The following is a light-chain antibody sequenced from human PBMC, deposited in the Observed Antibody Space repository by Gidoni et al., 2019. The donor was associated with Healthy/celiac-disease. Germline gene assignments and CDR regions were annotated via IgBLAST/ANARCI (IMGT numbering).Light chain of an antibody. Sequence: SYELTQPPSVSVSPGQTASITCSGDKLGDKYACWYQQKPGQSPVLVIYQDSKRPSGIPERFSGSNSGNTATLTISGTQAMDEADYYCQAWDSSTPFWVFGTGTKVTVL. V-gene: IGLV3-1*01. CDR2: QDS. CDR1: KLGDKY. J-gene: IGLJ1*01. CDR3: QAWDSSTPFWV.